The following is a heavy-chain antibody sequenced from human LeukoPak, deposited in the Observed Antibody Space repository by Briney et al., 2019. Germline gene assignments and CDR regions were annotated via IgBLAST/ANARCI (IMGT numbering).Heavy chain of an antibody. Sequence: PGGSLRLSCAASGFTFSSYGMHWVRQAPGKGLEWVAFIRYDGSNKYYADSVKGRFTISRDNSKSTLYLQMNSLRAEDTAVYYCAKVLDYGDFLYYYYYYMDVWGKGTTVTVSS. D-gene: IGHD4-17*01. J-gene: IGHJ6*03. CDR2: IRYDGSNK. CDR1: GFTFSSYG. V-gene: IGHV3-30*02. CDR3: AKVLDYGDFLYYYYYYMDV.